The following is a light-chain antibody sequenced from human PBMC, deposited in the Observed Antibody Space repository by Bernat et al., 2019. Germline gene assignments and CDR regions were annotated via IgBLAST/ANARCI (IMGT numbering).Light chain of an antibody. J-gene: IGKJ3*01. Sequence: EIVLTQSPDTLSLSPGERATLSCRASQSVGSRLAWYQQKPGQPPRTRISFGSSRATGVADRFSGSGSDTDFTLTISRLDPEDFAVYYCQQFSDSPYTFGPRTKIDFK. CDR3: QQFSDSPYT. V-gene: IGKV3-20*01. CDR1: QSVGSR. CDR2: FGS.